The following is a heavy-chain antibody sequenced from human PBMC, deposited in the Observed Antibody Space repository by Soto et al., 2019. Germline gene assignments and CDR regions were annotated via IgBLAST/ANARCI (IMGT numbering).Heavy chain of an antibody. J-gene: IGHJ6*02. Sequence: QVHLVQSGAEVKKPGASVKVSCKTSGYTFTRYGISWVRQAPGQGLEWMGWISGYDGRTNFAQKVQDRVTMTTDTSTIIVSLEPTRLRSEDPALSYCACEGDVPYYYYDRDVWGQGTTVTVSS. CDR1: GYTFTRYG. V-gene: IGHV1-18*01. D-gene: IGHD3-22*01. CDR3: ACEGDVPYYYYDRDV. CDR2: ISGYDGRT.